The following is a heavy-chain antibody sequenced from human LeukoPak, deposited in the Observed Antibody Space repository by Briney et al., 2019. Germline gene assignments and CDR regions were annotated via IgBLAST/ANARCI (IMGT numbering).Heavy chain of an antibody. CDR3: AKGGVTTNPFDY. CDR2: IYGGSTT. Sequence: GGSLRLSCAASGITVSSNYMSWVRQAPGKGLEWVSIIYGGSTTYYADSVKGRFTISRDNSKNTLYLQINSLRAEDTAVYYCAKGGVTTNPFDYWGQGTLVTVSS. J-gene: IGHJ4*02. V-gene: IGHV3-53*01. CDR1: GITVSSNY. D-gene: IGHD4-17*01.